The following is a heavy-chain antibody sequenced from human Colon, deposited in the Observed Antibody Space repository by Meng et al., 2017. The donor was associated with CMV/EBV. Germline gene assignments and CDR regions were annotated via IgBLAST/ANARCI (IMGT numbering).Heavy chain of an antibody. D-gene: IGHD3-10*01. Sequence: GESLKISCAASGFTFSSYAMSWVRQAPGKGLEWVSVIGGTGTITHYADSVKGRFAISRDHSTNTLYLEMNSLRADDTALYFCAKNGAWFRVDSWGQGTPVTVSS. CDR2: IGGTGTIT. V-gene: IGHV3-23*01. CDR1: GFTFSSYA. CDR3: AKNGAWFRVDS. J-gene: IGHJ4*02.